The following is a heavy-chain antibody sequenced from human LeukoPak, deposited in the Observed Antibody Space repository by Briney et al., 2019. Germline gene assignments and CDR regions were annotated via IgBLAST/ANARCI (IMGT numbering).Heavy chain of an antibody. CDR3: ASLGGDILTGFPD. CDR1: GFTFSSYS. CDR2: ISSSSSYI. J-gene: IGHJ4*02. Sequence: GGSLRLSCAASGFTFSSYSMNWVRQAPGKGLEWVSSISSSSSYIYYADSVKGRFTISRDNAKNSLYLQMNSLRAEDTAVYYCASLGGDILTGFPDWGQGTLVTVSS. D-gene: IGHD3-9*01. V-gene: IGHV3-21*01.